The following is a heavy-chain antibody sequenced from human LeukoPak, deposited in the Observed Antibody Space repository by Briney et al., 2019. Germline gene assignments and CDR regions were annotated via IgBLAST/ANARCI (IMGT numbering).Heavy chain of an antibody. CDR2: FDPEDGET. CDR3: ATPLYYDYVWGSYRDRDAFDI. J-gene: IGHJ3*02. D-gene: IGHD3-16*02. V-gene: IGHV1-24*01. CDR1: GYTLTELS. Sequence: ASVKVSCKVSGYTLTELSMHWVRQPPGKGLEWMGGFDPEDGETIYAQKFQGRVTMTEDTSTDTAYMELSSLRSEDTAVYYCATPLYYDYVWGSYRDRDAFDIWGQGTMVTVSS.